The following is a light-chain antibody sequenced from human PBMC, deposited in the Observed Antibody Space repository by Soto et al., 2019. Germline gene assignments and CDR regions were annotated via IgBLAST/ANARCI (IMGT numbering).Light chain of an antibody. CDR3: QQYGSSPLT. Sequence: LTQYQGTLSLSPGERATLSCRASQSVRSSYLAWYHQRPGQAPRLLIYGASSRATGIPDRFSGSGSGTDFTLTISRLEPEDFAVYYCQQYGSSPLTFGGGT. J-gene: IGKJ4*01. CDR2: GAS. CDR1: QSVRSSY. V-gene: IGKV3-20*01.